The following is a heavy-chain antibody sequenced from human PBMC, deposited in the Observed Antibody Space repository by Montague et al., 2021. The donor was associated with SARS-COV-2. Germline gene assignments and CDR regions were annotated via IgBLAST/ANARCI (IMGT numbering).Heavy chain of an antibody. J-gene: IGHJ4*02. Sequence: SETLSLTCTVSRGFINNYYWNWIRQSPDKGLEWIGFVFYTGLNIYNPSLESRVTISLDTSGNQFSLRLTSVTAADTAVYFCARGLGANLDYWGQGILVTV. V-gene: IGHV4-59*01. CDR2: VFYTGLN. D-gene: IGHD1-26*01. CDR3: ARGLGANLDY. CDR1: RGFINNYY.